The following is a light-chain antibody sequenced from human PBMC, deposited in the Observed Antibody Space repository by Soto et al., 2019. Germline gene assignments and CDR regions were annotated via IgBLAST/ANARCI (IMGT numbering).Light chain of an antibody. CDR3: QQYHNWPA. V-gene: IGKV3-15*01. CDR2: GAA. J-gene: IGKJ1*01. CDR1: RSVKSSY. Sequence: EIVMRQSPATLSVSPGESATLPCRASRSVKSSYLAWYQHKPGQAPRLLIYGAATRATGIPARFSGSGSGTEFTLTISSLQSEDFAVYYCQQYHNWPAFGQGTKVDIK.